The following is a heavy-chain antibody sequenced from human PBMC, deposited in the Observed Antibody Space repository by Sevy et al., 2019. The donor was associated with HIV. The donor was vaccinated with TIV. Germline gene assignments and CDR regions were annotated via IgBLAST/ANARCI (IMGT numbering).Heavy chain of an antibody. V-gene: IGHV3-23*01. CDR1: GFTFGDYA. CDR2: VRGSGSSK. CDR3: AKAVPLLDWLLLFFDV. J-gene: IGHJ4*02. D-gene: IGHD3-9*01. Sequence: GGSLRLSCVASGFTFGDYAMAWVRQAPGKGPEWISAVRGSGSSKKYADSVKGRFTISRDNAKNTLYLQLNSLRGEDKGVYYWAKAVPLLDWLLLFFDVWGQGSLVTVSS.